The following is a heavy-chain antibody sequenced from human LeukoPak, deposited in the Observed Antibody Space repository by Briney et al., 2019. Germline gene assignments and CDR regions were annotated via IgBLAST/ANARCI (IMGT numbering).Heavy chain of an antibody. CDR3: AKADCSSTSCYTKDY. J-gene: IGHJ4*02. Sequence: GGSLRLSCAASGFTFSSYAMSWVRQAPGKGLEWVSAISGSGGSTYYADSVKGRFTISRDNSKNTLYLQMNSLRAEDTAVYYCAKADCSSTSCYTKDYWGPGTLVTVSS. D-gene: IGHD2-2*02. CDR1: GFTFSSYA. V-gene: IGHV3-23*01. CDR2: ISGSGGST.